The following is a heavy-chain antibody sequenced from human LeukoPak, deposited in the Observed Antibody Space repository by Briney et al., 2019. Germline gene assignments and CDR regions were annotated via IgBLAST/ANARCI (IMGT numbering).Heavy chain of an antibody. CDR1: GFTFSSYA. CDR2: ISYDGSNK. CDR3: ASSYYDSSSPDY. V-gene: IGHV3-30-3*01. Sequence: GGSLRLSCAASGFTFSSYAMHWVRQAPGKGLEWVAVISYDGSNKYYADSVKGRFTISRDNSKNTLYLQMNSLRAEDTAVYYCASSYYDSSSPDYWGQGTLVTVSS. J-gene: IGHJ4*02. D-gene: IGHD3-22*01.